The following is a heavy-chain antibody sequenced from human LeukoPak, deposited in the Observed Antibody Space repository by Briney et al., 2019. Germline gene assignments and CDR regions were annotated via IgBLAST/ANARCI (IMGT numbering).Heavy chain of an antibody. Sequence: SETLSLTCTVSGASFSSSTYYWGWIRQPPGKGLEWIGSIYYSGSTYYNPSLKSRGTMSVDTSKNQFSLKLSSVTAADTAVYYCARHAGGIAAAGTRPFDYWGQGTLVTVSS. V-gene: IGHV4-39*01. CDR3: ARHAGGIAAAGTRPFDY. J-gene: IGHJ4*02. CDR1: GASFSSSTYY. D-gene: IGHD6-13*01. CDR2: IYYSGST.